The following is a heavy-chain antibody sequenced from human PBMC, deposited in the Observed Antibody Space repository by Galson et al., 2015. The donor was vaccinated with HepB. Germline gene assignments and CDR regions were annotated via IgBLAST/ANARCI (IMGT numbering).Heavy chain of an antibody. CDR1: GFTFSSYA. V-gene: IGHV3-30*04. Sequence: SLRLSCAASGFTFSSYAMHWVRQAPGKGLEWVAVISYDGSNKYYADSVKGRFTISRDNSKNTLYLQMNSLRAEDTAVYYCASGDIVVVVAIDVWGQGTLVTVSS. CDR2: ISYDGSNK. J-gene: IGHJ4*03. D-gene: IGHD2-15*01. CDR3: ASGDIVVVVAIDV.